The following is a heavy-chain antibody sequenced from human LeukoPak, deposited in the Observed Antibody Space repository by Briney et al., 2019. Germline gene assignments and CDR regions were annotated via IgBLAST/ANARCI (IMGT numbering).Heavy chain of an antibody. V-gene: IGHV4-59*08. CDR2: IYYSGST. CDR1: GGSISSYY. CDR3: AGSTSRRGGYYYYYYMGV. D-gene: IGHD2-2*01. Sequence: PSETLPLTCTVSGGSISSYYWSWIRQPPGKGLEWIGYIYYSGSTNYNPSLKSRVTISVDTSKNQFSLKLSSVTAADTAVYYCAGSTSRRGGYYYYYYMGVWGKGTTVTVSS. J-gene: IGHJ6*03.